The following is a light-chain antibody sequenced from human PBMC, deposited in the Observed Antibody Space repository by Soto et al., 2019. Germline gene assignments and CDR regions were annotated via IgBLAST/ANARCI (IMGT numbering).Light chain of an antibody. V-gene: IGLV2-14*01. CDR3: SSYTSSSTL. CDR1: SSDVGGYNY. Sequence: QSVLTQPASVSGSPGQSITISCTGTSSDVGGYNYVSWYQQHPSKAPKLMIYAVTDRPSGVSSRFSGSKSGNTASLTISGLQAEDEADYYCSSYTSSSTLFGTGTKVTVL. J-gene: IGLJ1*01. CDR2: AVT.